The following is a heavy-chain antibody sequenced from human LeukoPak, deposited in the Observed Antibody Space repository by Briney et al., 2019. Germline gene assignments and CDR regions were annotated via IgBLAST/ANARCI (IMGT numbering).Heavy chain of an antibody. CDR2: IYYSGST. Sequence: PSETLSLTCTVSGGSISSYYWSWIRQPPGKGLECIGYIYYSGSTNYNPSLKSRVTISVDTSKNQFSLKLSSVTAADTAVYYCARADSSGYYFRGDAFDIWGQGTMVTVSS. J-gene: IGHJ3*02. V-gene: IGHV4-59*01. D-gene: IGHD3-22*01. CDR1: GGSISSYY. CDR3: ARADSSGYYFRGDAFDI.